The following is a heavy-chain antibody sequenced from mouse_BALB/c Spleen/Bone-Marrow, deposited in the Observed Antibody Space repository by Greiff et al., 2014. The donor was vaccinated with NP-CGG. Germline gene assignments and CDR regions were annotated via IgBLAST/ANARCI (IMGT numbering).Heavy chain of an antibody. J-gene: IGHJ3*01. Sequence: LQQPGSELVRPGASVKLSCKASGYTFTSYWMHWVKQRHGQGLEWIGNIYPGSGSTNYDEKFKSKGTLTVDTSSSTAYMHLSSLTSEDSAVYYCTKSYGSSYPSWFAYWGQGTLVTVSA. CDR3: TKSYGSSYPSWFAY. CDR2: IYPGSGST. D-gene: IGHD1-1*01. V-gene: IGHV1S22*01. CDR1: GYTFTSYW.